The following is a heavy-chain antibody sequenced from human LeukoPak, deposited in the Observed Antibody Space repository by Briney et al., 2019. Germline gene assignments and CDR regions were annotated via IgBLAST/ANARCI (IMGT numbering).Heavy chain of an antibody. Sequence: SKTLSLTCTVSGYSISSGYYWGWIRQPPGKGLEWIGSIYHSGSTYYNPSLKSRVAISVDTTKNQFSLKLSSVTAADTAVYYCADGYGGNSKFDYWGQGTLVTVSS. D-gene: IGHD4-23*01. J-gene: IGHJ4*02. CDR2: IYHSGST. V-gene: IGHV4-38-2*02. CDR3: ADGYGGNSKFDY. CDR1: GYSISSGYY.